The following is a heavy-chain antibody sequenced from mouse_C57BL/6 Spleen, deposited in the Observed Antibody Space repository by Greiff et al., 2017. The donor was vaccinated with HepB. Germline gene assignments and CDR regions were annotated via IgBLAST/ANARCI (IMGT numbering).Heavy chain of an antibody. J-gene: IGHJ3*01. Sequence: EVQLKESGGGLVKPGGSLKLSCAASGFTFSSYAMSWVRQTPEKRLEWVATISDGGSYTYYPDNVKGRFTISRDNAKNNLYLQMSHLKSEDTAMYYCARDGGWDGFAYWGQGTLVTVSA. CDR3: ARDGGWDGFAY. CDR2: ISDGGSYT. CDR1: GFTFSSYA. V-gene: IGHV5-4*01. D-gene: IGHD4-1*01.